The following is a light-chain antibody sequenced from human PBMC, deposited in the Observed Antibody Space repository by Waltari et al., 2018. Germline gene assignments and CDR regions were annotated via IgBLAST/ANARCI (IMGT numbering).Light chain of an antibody. V-gene: IGLV2-14*03. CDR2: NVD. CDR3: TSYARISWV. CDR1: RSDVGGYNY. J-gene: IGLJ3*02. Sequence: QSALTQPASVSGSPGQSITTPCPGTRSDVGGYNYVPWYQQHPGKAPQLMIYNVDKRPSGVSNRFSGSKSGNTASLTISGLQADDEADYYCTSYARISWVFGGGTKLSVL.